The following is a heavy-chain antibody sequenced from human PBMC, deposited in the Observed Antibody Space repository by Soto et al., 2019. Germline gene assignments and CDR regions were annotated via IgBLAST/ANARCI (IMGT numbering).Heavy chain of an antibody. V-gene: IGHV3-23*01. Sequence: EVQLLESGGGLVQPGGSLRLSCAASGFTFSSYAMSWVRQAPGKGLEWVSAISGSGGSTYYADSVKGRFTISRDNSKNTLYMQKHSLRAEDTAVYSCAKVEDECQVQGGYNWFDPWGQGTLVTVSS. J-gene: IGHJ5*02. CDR3: AKVEDECQVQGGYNWFDP. CDR1: GFTFSSYA. CDR2: ISGSGGST. D-gene: IGHD2-15*01.